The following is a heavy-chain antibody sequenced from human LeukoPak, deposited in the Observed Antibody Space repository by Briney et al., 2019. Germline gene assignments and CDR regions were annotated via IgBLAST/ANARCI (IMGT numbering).Heavy chain of an antibody. CDR1: GFTFSSYS. CDR3: AKGDSYDLRTYFDY. Sequence: GGSLRLSCAASGFTFSSYSMNWVRQAPGKGLEWVSSISSSSSYIYYADSVKGRFTISRDNAKNSLYLQMNSLRAEDTALYYCAKGDSYDLRTYFDYWGQETLVTVSS. V-gene: IGHV3-21*04. J-gene: IGHJ4*02. CDR2: ISSSSSYI. D-gene: IGHD5-18*01.